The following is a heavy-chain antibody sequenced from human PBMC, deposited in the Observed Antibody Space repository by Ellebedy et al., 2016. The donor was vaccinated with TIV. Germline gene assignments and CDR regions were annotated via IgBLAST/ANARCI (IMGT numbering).Heavy chain of an antibody. Sequence: AASVKVSCKGFGYTFSDNYIHWVRQAPGQGLEWMAWINPNTGATNYAENFQGRVTMTRDASLSTVYMELSRLTGDDTAVYYWARVGFDGTYAGIDYWGQGTLVTVSS. J-gene: IGHJ4*02. V-gene: IGHV1-2*02. CDR3: ARVGFDGTYAGIDY. D-gene: IGHD1-26*01. CDR2: INPNTGAT. CDR1: GYTFSDNY.